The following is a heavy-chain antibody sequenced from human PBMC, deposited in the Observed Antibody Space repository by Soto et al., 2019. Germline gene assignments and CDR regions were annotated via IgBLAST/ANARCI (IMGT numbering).Heavy chain of an antibody. V-gene: IGHV3-23*01. CDR2: ITGAGGST. CDR1: GFTFNNYG. D-gene: IGHD2-21*02. CDR3: AKGPSDSFGNYEYFGMDV. J-gene: IGHJ6*02. Sequence: QLLESGGGLVQPGGSLRLSCAASGFTFNNYGMSWVRQAPGKGLEWIGAITGAGGSTYNADSVKGRFSISRDNSKKTVYLQLDSLRVEDTAGYYCAKGPSDSFGNYEYFGMDVWGQGTTVTVSS.